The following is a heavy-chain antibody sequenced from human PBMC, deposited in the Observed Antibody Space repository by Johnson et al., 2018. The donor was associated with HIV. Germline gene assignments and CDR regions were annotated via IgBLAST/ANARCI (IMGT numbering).Heavy chain of an antibody. Sequence: VQLVESGGGVVQPGGSLRLSCAASGFTFSTHAMSWVRQAPGKGLEWVSGISGAGGSRNYADSVKGRFTISRDNSKNTLYLQMNSLRAEDTAIYYCAKDLHYYDSSGFNDAFDIWGQGTMVAVSS. CDR3: AKDLHYYDSSGFNDAFDI. V-gene: IGHV3-23*04. CDR2: ISGAGGSR. CDR1: GFTFSTHA. J-gene: IGHJ3*02. D-gene: IGHD3-22*01.